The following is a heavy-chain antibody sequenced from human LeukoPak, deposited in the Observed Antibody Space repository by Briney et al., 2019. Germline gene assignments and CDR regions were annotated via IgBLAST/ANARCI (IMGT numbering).Heavy chain of an antibody. Sequence: GGSLRLSCAASGFTFSNYAMSWVRQAPGKGLECVSTIIGSGGITYYADSVKGRFTISRDNSKNTLYPQMNSLRAEDTALYYCAKDLSPGIYWGQGTLVTVSS. CDR3: AKDLSPGIY. CDR1: GFTFSNYA. D-gene: IGHD1-14*01. V-gene: IGHV3-23*01. CDR2: IIGSGGIT. J-gene: IGHJ4*02.